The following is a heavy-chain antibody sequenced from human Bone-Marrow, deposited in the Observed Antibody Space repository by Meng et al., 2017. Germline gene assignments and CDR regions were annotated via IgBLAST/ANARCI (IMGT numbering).Heavy chain of an antibody. CDR2: IYHSGST. V-gene: IGHV4-38-2*02. CDR3: ARFKRGYSGYDWPSGYFDY. Sequence: SETLSLTCTVSGYSISRGYYWGWIRQPPGKGLEWIGSIYHSGSTYYNPSLKSRVTISVDTSKNQFSLKLSSVTAADTAVYYCARFKRGYSGYDWPSGYFDYWGQGTLVTVSS. J-gene: IGHJ4*02. CDR1: GYSISRGYY. D-gene: IGHD5-12*01.